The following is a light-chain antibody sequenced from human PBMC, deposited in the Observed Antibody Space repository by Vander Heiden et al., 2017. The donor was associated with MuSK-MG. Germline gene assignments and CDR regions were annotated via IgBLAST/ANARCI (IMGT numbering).Light chain of an antibody. CDR2: DAS. J-gene: IGKJ2*01. CDR3: QQYGTYPYT. V-gene: IGKV1-5*01. Sequence: DIQMTQSPSTLSASVGDRVTITCRASQTISSWLARYQQKPGKGPNLLIYDASGLESGVPSRFSGSGSGTEFTLTISSLQPDDFATYYCQQYGTYPYTFGQGTKLEIK. CDR1: QTISSW.